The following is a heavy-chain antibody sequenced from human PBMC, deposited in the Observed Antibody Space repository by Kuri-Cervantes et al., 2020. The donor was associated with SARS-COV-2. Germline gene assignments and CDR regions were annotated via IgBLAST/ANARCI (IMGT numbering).Heavy chain of an antibody. CDR1: GFTFSSYW. D-gene: IGHD3-9*01. CDR3: ARDPTAGRLRYFDWFSSGPSNYYGMDV. Sequence: LSLTCAASGFTFSSYWMSWVRQAPGKGLEWVANIKQDGSEKYYVDSVKGRFTISRDNAKNSLYLQMNSLRAEDTAVYYCARDPTAGRLRYFDWFSSGPSNYYGMDVWGQGTTVTVSS. V-gene: IGHV3-7*01. CDR2: IKQDGSEK. J-gene: IGHJ6*02.